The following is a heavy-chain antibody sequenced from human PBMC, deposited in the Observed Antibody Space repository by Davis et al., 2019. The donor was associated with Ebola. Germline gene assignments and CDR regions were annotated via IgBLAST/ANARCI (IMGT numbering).Heavy chain of an antibody. CDR1: GFTFSSYG. V-gene: IGHV3-30*18. CDR3: ANSNLGAFDI. D-gene: IGHD4-11*01. CDR2: ISYDGSNK. Sequence: GESLKISCASSGFTFSSYGMHWVSQAPGKGLEWVAVISYDGSNKYYADSVKGRFTISRDNSKNTLYLQMNSLRAEDTAVYYCANSNLGAFDIWGQGTMVTVSS. J-gene: IGHJ3*02.